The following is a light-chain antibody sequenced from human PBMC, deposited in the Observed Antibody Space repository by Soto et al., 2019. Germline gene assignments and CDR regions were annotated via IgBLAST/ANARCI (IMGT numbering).Light chain of an antibody. CDR1: QDISKY. CDR2: DAS. CDR3: QQYDNLPLS. V-gene: IGKV1-33*01. Sequence: DIQMTQSPSSLSASVGDRVTITCQASQDISKYLNWYQQKPGNAPKLLINDASNLEIGVPSRFSGSGSGTDFTSTISSLQPEDIATYYCQQYDNLPLSFGPGTKVDIK. J-gene: IGKJ3*01.